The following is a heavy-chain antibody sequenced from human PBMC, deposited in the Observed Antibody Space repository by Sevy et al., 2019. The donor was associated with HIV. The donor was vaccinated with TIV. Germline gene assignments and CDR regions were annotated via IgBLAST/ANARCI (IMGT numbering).Heavy chain of an antibody. Sequence: SETLSLTCAVYGGSFSGYYWSWIRQPPGKGLEWIGEINHSGSTNYNPSLKSRVTISVDTSKNQFSLKLSSVTAADTAVYYSARCRDVVVTASLFEPWGQGTLVTFSS. V-gene: IGHV4-34*01. CDR2: INHSGST. D-gene: IGHD2-21*02. CDR1: GGSFSGYY. CDR3: ARCRDVVVTASLFEP. J-gene: IGHJ5*02.